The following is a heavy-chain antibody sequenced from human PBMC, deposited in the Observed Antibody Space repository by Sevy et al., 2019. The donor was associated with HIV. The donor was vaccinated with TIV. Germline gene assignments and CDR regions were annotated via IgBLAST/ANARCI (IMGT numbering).Heavy chain of an antibody. J-gene: IGHJ5*02. CDR2: IYNGGNT. V-gene: IGHV4-39*01. D-gene: IGHD6-19*01. Sequence: SQTLSLTCFVSGGSMRSSHYWAWIRQPPGKGLEWVGSIYNGGNTYYHPSLKTRVTISVDTSKNQFSLRLNSVTAADTAIYYCTRLPQWLGASVDAWGQGALVTVSS. CDR1: GGSMRSSHY. CDR3: TRLPQWLGASVDA.